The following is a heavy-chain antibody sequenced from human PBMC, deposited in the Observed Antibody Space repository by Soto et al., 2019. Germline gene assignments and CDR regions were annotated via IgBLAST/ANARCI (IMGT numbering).Heavy chain of an antibody. Sequence: QVQLVQSGAEVKKPGSSVKVSCKASGGTFSSYAISWVRQAPGQGLEWMGGIIPIFGTANYAQKFQGRVTITADESTSTAYMELSSLRYDDTAVYYCAALYYYDSSGYYGYFDYWGQGTLVTVSS. CDR2: IIPIFGTA. V-gene: IGHV1-69*01. J-gene: IGHJ4*02. D-gene: IGHD3-22*01. CDR1: GGTFSSYA. CDR3: AALYYYDSSGYYGYFDY.